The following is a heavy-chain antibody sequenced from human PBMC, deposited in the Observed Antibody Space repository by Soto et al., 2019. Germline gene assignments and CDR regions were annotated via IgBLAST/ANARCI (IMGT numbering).Heavy chain of an antibody. CDR3: AHRAYLYGSGSYYTH. CDR1: GFACSDHY. CDR2: TRNKAKSYTT. J-gene: IGHJ4*02. V-gene: IGHV3-72*01. D-gene: IGHD3-10*01. Sequence: GGSMRLACAASGFACSDHYMHWVRQAPGKGLEWVGRTRNKAKSYTTEYAASVKGRFTISRDDSKSSLYLQMNTLKTEDTATYYCAHRAYLYGSGSYYTHWGQGILVTVSS.